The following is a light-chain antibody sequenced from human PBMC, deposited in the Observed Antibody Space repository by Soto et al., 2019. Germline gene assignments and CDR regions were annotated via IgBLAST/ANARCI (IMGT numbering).Light chain of an antibody. CDR1: QDIAKY. Sequence: DIPLTQSPSFLSASVGDRLTITCRASQDIAKYLAWYQQKPGKAPKLLIYDASTVQTGVPSRFTGSGSGTEFTLTISSLQPEDFATYYCQQLNSYPRYSFGQGTKLEIK. CDR2: DAS. CDR3: QQLNSYPRYS. V-gene: IGKV1-9*01. J-gene: IGKJ2*01.